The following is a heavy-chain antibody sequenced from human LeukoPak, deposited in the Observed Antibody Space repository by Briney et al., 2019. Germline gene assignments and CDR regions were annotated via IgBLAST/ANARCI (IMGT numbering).Heavy chain of an antibody. Sequence: ASVKVSCKASGYTFTSYYMHWVRQAPGQGLEWMGWINPNSGGTNYAQKFQGRVTMTRDTSISTAYMELSRLRSDDTAVYYCARDRVDDSSDSTVVGYWGQGTLVTVSS. V-gene: IGHV1-2*02. CDR3: ARDRVDDSSDSTVVGY. CDR1: GYTFTSYY. J-gene: IGHJ4*02. D-gene: IGHD3-22*01. CDR2: INPNSGGT.